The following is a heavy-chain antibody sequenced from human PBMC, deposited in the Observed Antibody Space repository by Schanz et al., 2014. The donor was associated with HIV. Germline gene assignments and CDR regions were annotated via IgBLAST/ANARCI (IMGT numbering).Heavy chain of an antibody. V-gene: IGHV3-23*01. D-gene: IGHD4-17*01. CDR1: GFTFSRYA. Sequence: EEQVLESGGGLVQPGGSLRLSCAASGFTFSRYAMSWVRQAPGKGLEWVSSISGSGGSTYYADSVKGRFTISRGNSKNTLYLQMNSLRAEDTAVYYCAKGGFYGDYVSYYYGLDVRGQGTTVTVSS. CDR3: AKGGFYGDYVSYYYGLDV. J-gene: IGHJ6*02. CDR2: ISGSGGST.